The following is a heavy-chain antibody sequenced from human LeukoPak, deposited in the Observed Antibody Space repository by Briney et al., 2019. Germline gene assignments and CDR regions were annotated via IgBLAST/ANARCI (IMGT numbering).Heavy chain of an antibody. J-gene: IGHJ4*02. CDR3: AKGFYDILTGYHFDH. CDR1: GFTFSSYA. Sequence: PGGSLRLSCAASGFTFSSYAMSWVRQAPGKGLEWVSASSGSGGNTYYADSVKGRFTTSRDNSKNTLSLQINSLRAEDTAVYYCAKGFYDILTGYHFDHWGQGTLVTVSS. D-gene: IGHD3-9*01. CDR2: SSGSGGNT. V-gene: IGHV3-23*01.